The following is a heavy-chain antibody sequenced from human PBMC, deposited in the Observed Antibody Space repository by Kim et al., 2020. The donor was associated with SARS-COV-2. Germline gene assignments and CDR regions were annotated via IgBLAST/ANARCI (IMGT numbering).Heavy chain of an antibody. CDR1: GGTFSSYA. CDR2: IIPIFGTA. Sequence: SVKVSCKASGGTFSSYAISWVRQAPGQGLEWMGGIIPIFGTANYAQKFQGRVTITADESTSTAYMELSSLRSEDTAVYYCARAGERYYDILTGSPYYFDYWGQGTLVTVSS. J-gene: IGHJ4*02. D-gene: IGHD3-9*01. V-gene: IGHV1-69*13. CDR3: ARAGERYYDILTGSPYYFDY.